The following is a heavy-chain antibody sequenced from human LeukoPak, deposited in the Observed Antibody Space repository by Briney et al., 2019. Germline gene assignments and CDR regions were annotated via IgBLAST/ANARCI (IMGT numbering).Heavy chain of an antibody. J-gene: IGHJ6*02. CDR3: AREWSGSSGWHSVIDYYYYYGMDV. V-gene: IGHV4-4*07. Sequence: SETLSLTCTVSGGSISSYCWSWIRQPAGKGLEWIGRIYTSGSTNYNPSLKSRVTMSVDTSKNQFSLKRSSVTAADRAVYYCAREWSGSSGWHSVIDYYYYYGMDVWGQGTTVTVSS. CDR1: GGSISSYC. CDR2: IYTSGST. D-gene: IGHD6-19*01.